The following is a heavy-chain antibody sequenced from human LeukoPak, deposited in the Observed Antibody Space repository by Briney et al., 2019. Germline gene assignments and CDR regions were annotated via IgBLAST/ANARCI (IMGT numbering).Heavy chain of an antibody. D-gene: IGHD1-1*01. Sequence: GESLQISCQGSGYSFTSYWIGWVRPMPGKGLEWMGIICPGDSDTRYSPSFQGQVTISADKSISTAYLQWSSLKASDTAMYYCARHVGTSWFDPWGQGTLVTVSS. CDR2: ICPGDSDT. CDR1: GYSFTSYW. V-gene: IGHV5-51*01. CDR3: ARHVGTSWFDP. J-gene: IGHJ5*02.